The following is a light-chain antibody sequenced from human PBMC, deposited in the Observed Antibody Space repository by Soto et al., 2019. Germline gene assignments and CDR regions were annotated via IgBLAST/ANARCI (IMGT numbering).Light chain of an antibody. CDR1: GSNIGTHA. Sequence: QSVLTQSPSESATPGQRVTISCSGSGSNIGTHAVNWYQQVPGTAPTLLIFRNHQRPSGVPDRFSGSKSGTSASLAISGPQSEDEADYYCAAWDDSPRAVVFGGGTKLTVL. V-gene: IGLV1-44*01. J-gene: IGLJ2*01. CDR3: AAWDDSPRAVV. CDR2: RNH.